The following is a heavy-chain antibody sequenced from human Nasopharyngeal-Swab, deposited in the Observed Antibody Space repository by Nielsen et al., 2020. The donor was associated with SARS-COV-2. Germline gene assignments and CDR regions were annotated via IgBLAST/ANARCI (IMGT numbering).Heavy chain of an antibody. CDR1: GSTFDEHS. CDR3: VRDTNRYGYGNGAGFDH. J-gene: IGHJ4*02. D-gene: IGHD5-18*01. CDR2: IGSNTDSI. V-gene: IGHV3-9*01. Sequence: SLRLSSVASGSTFDEHSIHWVRQGPGKGLEWVSGIGSNTDSIAYADSVMGRFTISRDSAKNSLYLQMTNLTLEDTAYYYCVRDTNRYGYGNGAGFDHWGQGTQVTVSS.